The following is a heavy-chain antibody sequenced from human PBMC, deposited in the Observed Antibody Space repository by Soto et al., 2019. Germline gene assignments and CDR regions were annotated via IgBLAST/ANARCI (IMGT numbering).Heavy chain of an antibody. V-gene: IGHV3-9*01. CDR1: GFTCGDDA. CDR2: FKSNSADV. J-gene: IGHJ6*02. CDR3: AKDRSSGSPYYCMDF. Sequence: GGSLRLSCAASGFTCGDDAMHWVRQGPGKGLECVSGFKSNSADVVYADSVKCRFTISRDNARTSLYLQMNSLRPEDTAVYSCAKDRSSGSPYYCMDFWGQGTMVTVSS. D-gene: IGHD3-10*01.